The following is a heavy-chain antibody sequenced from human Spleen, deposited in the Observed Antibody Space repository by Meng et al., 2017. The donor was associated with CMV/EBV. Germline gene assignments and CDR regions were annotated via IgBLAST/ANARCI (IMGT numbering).Heavy chain of an antibody. Sequence: GESLKISCAASGFTFITYGMAWVRQVPGKGLEFVSAIDKHGVTTFYADSVKGRFTISRDNAKNSLYLQMNSLRAEDTAVYYCAKAVGRSFYNWGQGTPVTVSS. V-gene: IGHV3-23*01. CDR3: AKAVGRSFYN. D-gene: IGHD2-2*02. CDR1: GFTFITYG. J-gene: IGHJ4*02. CDR2: IDKHGVTT.